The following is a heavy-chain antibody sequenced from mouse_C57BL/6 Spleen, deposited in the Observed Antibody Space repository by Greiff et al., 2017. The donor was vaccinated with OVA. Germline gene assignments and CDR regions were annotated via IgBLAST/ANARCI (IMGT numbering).Heavy chain of an antibody. CDR1: GYTFTDYE. D-gene: IGHD2-1*01. CDR2: IDPETGGT. Sequence: QVQLKESGAELVRPGASVTLSCKASGYTFTDYEMHWVKQTPVHGLEWIGAIDPETGGTAYNQKFKGKAILTADKSSSTAYMELRSLTSEDSAVYYCTRSVYGNPDYYAMNYWGQGTSVTVSS. CDR3: TRSVYGNPDYYAMNY. V-gene: IGHV1-15*01. J-gene: IGHJ4*01.